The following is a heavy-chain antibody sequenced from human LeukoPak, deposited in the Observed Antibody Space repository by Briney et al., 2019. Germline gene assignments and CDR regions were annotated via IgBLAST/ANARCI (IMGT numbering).Heavy chain of an antibody. J-gene: IGHJ6*02. V-gene: IGHV4-61*01. CDR2: IYYSGST. CDR3: ARGGLRYFDWLPNYYYYGMDV. Sequence: KPSETLSLTCTVSGGSVSSGSYYWSWIRQPPGKGLEWIGYIYYSGSTNYNPSLKSRVTISVDTSKNQFSLKLSSVTAADTAVYYCARGGLRYFDWLPNYYYYGMDVWGQGTTVTVSS. CDR1: GGSVSSGSYY. D-gene: IGHD3-9*01.